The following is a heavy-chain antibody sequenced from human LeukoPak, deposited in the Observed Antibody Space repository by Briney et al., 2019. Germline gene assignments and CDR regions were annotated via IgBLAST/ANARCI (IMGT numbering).Heavy chain of an antibody. CDR1: GFTFSTYG. J-gene: IGHJ4*02. CDR2: IRYDGNYK. V-gene: IGHV3-30*02. Sequence: GGSLRLSCAASGFTFSTYGLHWVRQAPGKGLEWVTFIRYDGNYKYYADSVKGRFTISRDISKNTLYLQMNSLRADDTAVYYCAKAAEWLRSPFDYWGQGTLVTVSS. CDR3: AKAAEWLRSPFDY. D-gene: IGHD5-12*01.